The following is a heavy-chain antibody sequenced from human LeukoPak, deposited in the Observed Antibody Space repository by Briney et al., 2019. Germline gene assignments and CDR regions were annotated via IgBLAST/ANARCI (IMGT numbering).Heavy chain of an antibody. V-gene: IGHV4-59*08. CDR2: IYYSGST. CDR1: GGSISSYY. Sequence: SETLSLTCTVSGGSISSYYWSWIRQPPGKGLEWIGYIYYSGSTNYNPSLKSRVTITVDTSKNQFSLKLSSVTAADTAVYYCARQPGYSYGSLDYWGQGTLVTVSS. CDR3: ARQPGYSYGSLDY. J-gene: IGHJ4*02. D-gene: IGHD5-18*01.